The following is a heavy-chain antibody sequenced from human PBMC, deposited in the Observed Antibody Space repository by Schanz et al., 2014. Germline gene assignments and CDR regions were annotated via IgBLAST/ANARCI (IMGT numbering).Heavy chain of an antibody. Sequence: EVQLVESGGGLVKPGGSLRLSCTASRIIFGTYSMNWIRQTPKGLEWVSSINSRSNFIYYADSVKGRFTISRDNAKNSLYLQMNSLRAEDTAVYYCARAVATIRADSFDIWGQGTMVAVSS. CDR3: ARAVATIRADSFDI. CDR1: RIIFGTYS. V-gene: IGHV3-21*01. D-gene: IGHD5-12*01. CDR2: INSRSNFI. J-gene: IGHJ3*02.